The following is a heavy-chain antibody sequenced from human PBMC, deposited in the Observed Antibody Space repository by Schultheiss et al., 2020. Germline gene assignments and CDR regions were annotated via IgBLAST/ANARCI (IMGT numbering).Heavy chain of an antibody. CDR2: ISGGST. CDR3: ARDFGIAARPLYYYYYMDV. CDR1: GFTVSSNE. V-gene: IGHV3-38-3*01. J-gene: IGHJ6*03. D-gene: IGHD6-6*01. Sequence: GESLKISCAASGFTVSSNEMSWVRQAPGKGLEWVSSISGGSTYYADSRKGRFTISRDNSKNTLHLQMNSLRAEDTAVYYCARDFGIAARPLYYYYYMDVWGKGTTGTVAS.